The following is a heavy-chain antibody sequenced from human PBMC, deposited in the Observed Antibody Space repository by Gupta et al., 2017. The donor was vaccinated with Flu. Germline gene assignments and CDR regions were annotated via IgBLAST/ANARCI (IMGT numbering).Heavy chain of an antibody. V-gene: IGHV3-23*01. CDR3: AKDHFRSWLVLGYFDY. J-gene: IGHJ4*02. CDR2: ISGSGGST. D-gene: IGHD6-19*01. CDR1: GFTFSSYA. Sequence: EVQLLESGGGLVQPGGSLRLSCAASGFTFSSYAMSWVRQAPGKGLEWVSAISGSGGSTYYADSVKGRFTISRDNSKNTLYLQMNSLRAEDTAVYYCAKDHFRSWLVLGYFDYWGQGTLVTVSS.